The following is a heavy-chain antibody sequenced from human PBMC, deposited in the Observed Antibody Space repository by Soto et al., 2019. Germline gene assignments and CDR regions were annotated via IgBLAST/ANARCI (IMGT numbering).Heavy chain of an antibody. CDR1: GYSFTSYL. CDR2: IYPGDSDT. D-gene: IGHD3-22*01. Sequence: GESLNISCNGSGYSFTSYLIGWVRQLPGKGLEWMGIIYPGDSDTRYSPSFQGQVTISADKSISTAYLQWSSLKASDTAMYYCARPKGSGYMAFDIWGQGTMVTVSS. J-gene: IGHJ3*02. V-gene: IGHV5-51*01. CDR3: ARPKGSGYMAFDI.